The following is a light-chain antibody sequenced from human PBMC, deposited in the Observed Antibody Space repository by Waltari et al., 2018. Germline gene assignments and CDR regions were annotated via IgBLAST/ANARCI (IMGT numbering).Light chain of an antibody. CDR3: QQYYGTPWT. J-gene: IGKJ1*01. V-gene: IGKV4-1*01. CDR1: QNVLYSSNNKNY. Sequence: DIVMTQSPDSLAVSLGERAPINCKSSQNVLYSSNNKNYLAWYQQKPGQPPKLLIYWASTRESGVPDRFSGSGSGTDFTLTISSLQAEDVAVYYCQQYYGTPWTFGQGTKVEIK. CDR2: WAS.